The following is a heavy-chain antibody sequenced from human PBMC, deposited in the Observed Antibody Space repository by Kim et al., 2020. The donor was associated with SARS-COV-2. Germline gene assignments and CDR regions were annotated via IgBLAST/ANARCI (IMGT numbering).Heavy chain of an antibody. D-gene: IGHD2-15*01. CDR1: GFTLSLYS. CDR2: ISGTGTIT. CDR3: VRENYWAFDI. J-gene: IGHJ3*02. V-gene: IGHV3-48*04. Sequence: GGSLRLSCATSGFTLSLYSMNWVRQSPGKGLEWVSHISGTGTITKHADSVRGRFTISGDNAKNSLFLQMNGLRAEDTAVYYCVRENYWAFDIWGQGTMVT.